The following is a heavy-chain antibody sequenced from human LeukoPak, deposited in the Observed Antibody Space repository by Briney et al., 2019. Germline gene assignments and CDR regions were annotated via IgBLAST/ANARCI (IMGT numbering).Heavy chain of an antibody. CDR3: ARIHSSSSDY. CDR2: INPNSGGT. J-gene: IGHJ4*02. V-gene: IGHV1-2*02. CDR1: GYTFTGYY. D-gene: IGHD6-13*01. Sequence: GASVKVSCKASGYTFTGYYMHWARQAPGQGLEWMGWINPNSGGTNYAQKFQGRVTMTRDTSISTAYMELSGLRSDDTAVYYCARIHSSSSDYWGQGTLVTVSS.